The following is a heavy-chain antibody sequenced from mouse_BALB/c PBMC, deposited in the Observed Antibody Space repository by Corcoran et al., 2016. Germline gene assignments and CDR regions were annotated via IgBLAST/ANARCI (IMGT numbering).Heavy chain of an antibody. V-gene: IGHV1-85*01. CDR2: IFPGDGST. D-gene: IGHD2-3*01. Sequence: QIQLQQSGAERVKPGASVKLSCKASGYTFTIYDINWVRQRLEQGLGWMGWIFPGDGSTKYNEKFKGKATLTTDKSSSTAYMQLSRLTSEDSAVYFCARRLLPYYFDYWGQGTTLTVSS. CDR3: ARRLLPYYFDY. CDR1: GYTFTIYD. J-gene: IGHJ2*01.